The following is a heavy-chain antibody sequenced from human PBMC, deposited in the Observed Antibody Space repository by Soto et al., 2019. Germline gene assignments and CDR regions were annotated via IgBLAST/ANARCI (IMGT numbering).Heavy chain of an antibody. CDR1: GGSISSYY. V-gene: IGHV4-59*01. CDR3: ARLGRDPPRFDP. J-gene: IGHJ5*02. D-gene: IGHD3-10*01. Sequence: SETLSLTCTVSGGSISSYYWSWIRQPPGKGLEWIGYIYYSGSTNYNPSLKSRVTISVDTSKNQFSLKLSSVTAADTAVYYCARLGRDPPRFDPWGQGTLVTVSS. CDR2: IYYSGST.